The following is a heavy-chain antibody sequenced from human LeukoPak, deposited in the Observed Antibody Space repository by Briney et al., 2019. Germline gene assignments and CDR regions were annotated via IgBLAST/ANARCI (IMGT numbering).Heavy chain of an antibody. CDR1: GFTFSSYA. Sequence: GGSLRLSCAASGFTFSSYAMHWVRQAPGKGLEWVAVISYDGSNKYYADSVKGRFTISRDNSKNTLYLQMNSLRAEDTAVYYCARCLRYSSGWYSYYYYGIDVWGQGTTVTVSS. J-gene: IGHJ6*02. CDR3: ARCLRYSSGWYSYYYYGIDV. D-gene: IGHD6-19*01. CDR2: ISYDGSNK. V-gene: IGHV3-30-3*01.